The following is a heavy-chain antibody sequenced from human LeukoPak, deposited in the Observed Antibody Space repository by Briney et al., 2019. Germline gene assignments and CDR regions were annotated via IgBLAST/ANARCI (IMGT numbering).Heavy chain of an antibody. V-gene: IGHV3-23*01. CDR1: GFTFSSYA. J-gene: IGHJ3*02. CDR3: ARGGQGGGGAFDM. CDR2: ISGSGGST. D-gene: IGHD2-15*01. Sequence: QPGGSLRLSCAASGFTFSSYAMSWVRQAPGKGLEWVSAISGSGGSTYYADSVKGRFTISRDNSKNTLYLQMNSLRAEDTALYFCARGGQGGGGAFDMWGQGTLVTVSS.